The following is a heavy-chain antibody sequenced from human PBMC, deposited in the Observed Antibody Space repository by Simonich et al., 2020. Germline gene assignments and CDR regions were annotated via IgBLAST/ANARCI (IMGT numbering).Heavy chain of an antibody. V-gene: IGHV3-53*01. CDR3: ARWTATGYYFDY. D-gene: IGHD1-1*01. CDR2: IYSGVST. J-gene: IGHJ4*02. Sequence: EVQLVESGGGLIQPGGSLRLSCAASGFTVSSNYMGWVRQAPGEGLDGGSVIYSGVSTYYADSVKGRFTISRDNSKNTLYLQKNSLRAEDTAVYYCARWTATGYYFDYWGQGTLVTVSS. CDR1: GFTVSSNY.